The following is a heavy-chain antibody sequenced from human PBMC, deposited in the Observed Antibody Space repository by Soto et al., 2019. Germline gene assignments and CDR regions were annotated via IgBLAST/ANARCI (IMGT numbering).Heavy chain of an antibody. Sequence: GGSLRLSCAASGFTFSSYAMHWVRQAPGKGLEWVAVISYDGSNKYYADSVKGRFTISRDNSKNTLYLQMNSLRAEDTAVYYSARDRWRVPEYFFASGGQGTLVPVSS. V-gene: IGHV3-30-3*01. J-gene: IGHJ4*02. CDR1: GFTFSSYA. D-gene: IGHD6-19*01. CDR3: ARDRWRVPEYFFAS. CDR2: ISYDGSNK.